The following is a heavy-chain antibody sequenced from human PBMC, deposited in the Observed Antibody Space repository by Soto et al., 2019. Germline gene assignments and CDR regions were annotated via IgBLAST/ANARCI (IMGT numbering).Heavy chain of an antibody. V-gene: IGHV3-23*01. D-gene: IGHD2-21*01. CDR3: AKDVVVATTVVTNGY. CDR1: GFTFSNYA. CDR2: ISNSGGGT. J-gene: IGHJ4*02. Sequence: GGSLRLSCAASGFTFSNYAMSWVRQAPGKGLEWVSGISNSGGGTHYADSVKGRFTISRDNSKNTMYLQMNSLRAEDKAVYYCAKDVVVATTVVTNGYWGQGTLVTVSS.